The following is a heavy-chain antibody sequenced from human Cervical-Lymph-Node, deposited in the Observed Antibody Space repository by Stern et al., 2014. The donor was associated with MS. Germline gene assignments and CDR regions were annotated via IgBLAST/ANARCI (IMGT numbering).Heavy chain of an antibody. Sequence: QVQLGQSGPGLVKPSETLSLTCSVSGGSISSYYWNWIRQPPGKGLEWIANVHYSGTTNYNPSLKSRVTILLKTSMNKIPLKLTSVAAADTAVYYCAGSGTYYPDYWGQGILVTVSS. V-gene: IGHV4-59*08. CDR2: VHYSGTT. CDR1: GGSISSYY. J-gene: IGHJ4*02. D-gene: IGHD3-3*01. CDR3: AGSGTYYPDY.